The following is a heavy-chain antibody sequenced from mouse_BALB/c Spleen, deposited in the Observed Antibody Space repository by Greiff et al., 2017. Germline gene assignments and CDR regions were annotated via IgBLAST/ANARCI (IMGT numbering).Heavy chain of an antibody. Sequence: QVQLQQSGAELARPGASVKLSCKASGYTFTSYWMQWVKQRPGQGLEWIGAIYPGDGDTRYTQKFKGKATLTADKSSSTAYMQLSSLASEDSAVYYCARSGYGNYFDYWGQGTTLTVSS. V-gene: IGHV1-87*01. J-gene: IGHJ2*01. CDR1: GYTFTSYW. CDR2: IYPGDGDT. CDR3: ARSGYGNYFDY. D-gene: IGHD2-10*02.